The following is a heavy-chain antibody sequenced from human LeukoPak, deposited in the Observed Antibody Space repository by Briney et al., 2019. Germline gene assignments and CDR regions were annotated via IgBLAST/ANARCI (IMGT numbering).Heavy chain of an antibody. CDR3: ARMNGGSLSSYYFDY. CDR2: LSVSGGTT. CDR1: GFSFSGYA. V-gene: IGHV3-23*01. D-gene: IGHD1-26*01. J-gene: IGHJ4*02. Sequence: GGSLRPSCAASGFSFSGYAMNWVRQAPGKGLEWVSRLSVSGGTTYYTDSVKGRFTVSRDNSRDTLYLQMHSLRVEDTAVYYCARMNGGSLSSYYFDYWGQGILVTVPS.